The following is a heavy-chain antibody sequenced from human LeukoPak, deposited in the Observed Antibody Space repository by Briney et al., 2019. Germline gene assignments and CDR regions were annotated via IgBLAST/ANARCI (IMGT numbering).Heavy chain of an antibody. V-gene: IGHV3-23*01. D-gene: IGHD5-12*01. Sequence: PGGSLRLACAASGFTFSTHAIGSVRQAPGKGLEWDPTIIGSGANTYSTDSVRGRFTISRDNYKNTRYLHMNSLRAVDTAVYYCAKERAGYTNPYYFDYWGQGTLVTVSS. CDR1: GFTFSTHA. J-gene: IGHJ4*02. CDR2: IIGSGANT. CDR3: AKERAGYTNPYYFDY.